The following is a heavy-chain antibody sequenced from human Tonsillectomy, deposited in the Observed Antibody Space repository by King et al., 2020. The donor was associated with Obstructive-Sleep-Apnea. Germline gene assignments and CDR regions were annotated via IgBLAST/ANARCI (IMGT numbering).Heavy chain of an antibody. Sequence: VQLVESGGGLVQPGRSLRLSCATSGFTFDDYAIHWVRQAPGKGLEWVSGISWNGGTIDYADSVKGRFTISRDNAKNSLYLQMSGLRAEDTALYYCAKDNRVRGVIFAAFDIWDQGTMVTVSS. CDR1: GFTFDDYA. CDR2: ISWNGGTI. J-gene: IGHJ3*02. CDR3: AKDNRVRGVIFAAFDI. D-gene: IGHD3-10*01. V-gene: IGHV3-9*01.